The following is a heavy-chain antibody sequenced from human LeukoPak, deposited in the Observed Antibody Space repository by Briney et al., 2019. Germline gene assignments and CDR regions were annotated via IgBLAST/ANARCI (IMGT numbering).Heavy chain of an antibody. D-gene: IGHD2-2*01. CDR2: IYSGGST. V-gene: IGHV3-53*01. CDR3: ARVWGCSSTSCLGYFDY. J-gene: IGHJ4*02. CDR1: GFTVSSNY. Sequence: PGGSLRLSCAASGFTVSSNYMSWVRQAPGKGLEWVSVIYSGGSTYYADSVKGRFTISRDNSKNTLYLQMNSLRAEDTAVYYCARVWGCSSTSCLGYFDYWGQGTLVTVSS.